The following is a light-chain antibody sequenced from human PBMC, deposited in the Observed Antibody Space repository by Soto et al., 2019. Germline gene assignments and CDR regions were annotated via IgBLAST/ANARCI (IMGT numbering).Light chain of an antibody. CDR2: LAS. J-gene: IGKJ1*01. Sequence: DIQMTQSPSTLPASVGDRVTITCRASQSISNWWAWYEQDPGTASTLLIYLASALERGVLSRFSGSGSGTELTLTILGPQDGDFESFQWQEYMKYPFGQGTKVDIK. CDR3: QEYMKYP. V-gene: IGKV1-5*01. CDR1: QSISNW.